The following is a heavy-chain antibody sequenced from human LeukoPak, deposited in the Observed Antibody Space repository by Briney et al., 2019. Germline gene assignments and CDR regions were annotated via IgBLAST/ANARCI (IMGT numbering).Heavy chain of an antibody. CDR2: IYYSGST. D-gene: IGHD3-3*01. V-gene: IGHV4-59*01. Sequence: SETLSLTCTVSGGSISSYYWSWIRQPPGKGLEWIGYIYYSGSTNYNPSLKSRVTISVDTSKNQFSLKLSSVTAADTAVYYCARVGGYYMSYYYYYYMDVWGKGTTVTVSS. J-gene: IGHJ6*03. CDR3: ARVGGYYMSYYYYYYMDV. CDR1: GGSISSYY.